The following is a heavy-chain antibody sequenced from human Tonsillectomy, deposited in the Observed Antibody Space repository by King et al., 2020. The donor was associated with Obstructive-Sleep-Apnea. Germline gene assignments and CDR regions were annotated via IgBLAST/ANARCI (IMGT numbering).Heavy chain of an antibody. V-gene: IGHV3-7*03. CDR3: ARDVDFWSGPDF. J-gene: IGHJ4*02. Sequence: VQLVESGGGLVQPGGSLRLSCAASGFTFSSYWMSGVRQAPGKGLEWVANIKHDGSEKYYLDSVKGRFTISRDNAKNSLFLQMNSLRAEDTAVYFCARDVDFWSGPDFWGQGTLVTVSS. D-gene: IGHD3-3*01. CDR1: GFTFSSYW. CDR2: IKHDGSEK.